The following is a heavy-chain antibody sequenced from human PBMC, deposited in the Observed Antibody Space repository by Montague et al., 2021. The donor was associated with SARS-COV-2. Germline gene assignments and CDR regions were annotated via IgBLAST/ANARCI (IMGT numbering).Heavy chain of an antibody. J-gene: IGHJ6*02. Sequence: SETLSLTCAVSGGSISSSNWWSWVRQPPGKGLEWIGEIHHSGSTNYNPSLKSRVTMSVDKSKNQFSLRLSSVTAADTAVYFCARESDCSSSSCLSFYYYNGMDVWGQGTTVTASS. V-gene: IGHV4-4*02. CDR2: IHHSGST. D-gene: IGHD2-2*01. CDR3: ARESDCSSSSCLSFYYYNGMDV. CDR1: GGSISSSNW.